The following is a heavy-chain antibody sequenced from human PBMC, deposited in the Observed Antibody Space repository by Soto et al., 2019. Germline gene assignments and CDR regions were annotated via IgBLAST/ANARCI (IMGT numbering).Heavy chain of an antibody. CDR3: ARDAVPYSRDGVRYQDYYYFARDF. CDR2: ISASNVNT. D-gene: IGHD2-8*01. Sequence: QVQLVQSGAEVKNSGASVKVSCKASGYTFTSYGFSWVRQDPGQGLAWSGWISASNVNTNYAQKLQGRVTMTKDTYTDIAYVERRSLRLDDTATYYSARDAVPYSRDGVRYQDYYYFARDFWGQGTTVTVS. J-gene: IGHJ6*02. V-gene: IGHV1-18*01. CDR1: GYTFTSYG.